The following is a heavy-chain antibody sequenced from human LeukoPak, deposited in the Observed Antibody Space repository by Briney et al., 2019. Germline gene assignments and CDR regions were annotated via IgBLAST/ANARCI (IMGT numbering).Heavy chain of an antibody. CDR3: ARVEDYYDPFDY. CDR1: GYNFVGYY. V-gene: IGHV1-2*06. Sequence: AAVKVSCKASGYNFVGYYIHWERQAPGQGLEWMGRINPRDGETNFAQKFQGRVTMTSDTSISTAYMELSGLRFDDTAVYYCARVEDYYDPFDYWGQGTLVTVSS. J-gene: IGHJ4*02. D-gene: IGHD3-22*01. CDR2: INPRDGET.